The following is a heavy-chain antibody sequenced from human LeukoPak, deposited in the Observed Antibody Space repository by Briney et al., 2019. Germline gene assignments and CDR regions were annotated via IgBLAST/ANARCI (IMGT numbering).Heavy chain of an antibody. V-gene: IGHV3-30-3*01. CDR1: GFTFSSYA. J-gene: IGHJ4*02. CDR2: ISYDGSNK. CDR3: AIAPTGGIEWQLLK. Sequence: GGSLRLSCAASGFTFSSYAMHWVRQAPGKGLEWVAVISYDGSNKYYADSVKGRFTISRDNSKNTLYLQMNSLRAEDTAVYYCAIAPTGGIEWQLLKWGQGTLVTVSS. D-gene: IGHD2-15*01.